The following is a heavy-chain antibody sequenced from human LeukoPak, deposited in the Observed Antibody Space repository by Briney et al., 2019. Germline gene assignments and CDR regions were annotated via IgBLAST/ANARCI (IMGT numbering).Heavy chain of an antibody. Sequence: GGSLRLSCAASGFAFNSFAMNWVRQAPGKGLEWVSSISNSDGSSHYADFVKGRFTISRDNSKNTLHLQMNSLRAEDTAVYYCAKSLGVGGYTRYKGFDQWGQGTLVTVSS. CDR2: ISNSDGSS. CDR3: AKSLGVGGYTRYKGFDQ. D-gene: IGHD3-16*02. V-gene: IGHV3-23*01. J-gene: IGHJ4*02. CDR1: GFAFNSFA.